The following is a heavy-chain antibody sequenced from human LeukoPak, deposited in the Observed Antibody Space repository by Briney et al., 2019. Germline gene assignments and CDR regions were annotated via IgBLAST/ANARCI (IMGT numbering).Heavy chain of an antibody. D-gene: IGHD1-26*01. J-gene: IGHJ5*02. Sequence: PSETLSLTCAVYGGSFSGYYWSWFRQPPGKGLEWIGEINHSGSTNYNPSLKSRVTISVDTSKNQFSPKLSSVTAADTAVYYCASTRSDWFDPWGQGTLVTVSS. V-gene: IGHV4-34*01. CDR3: ASTRSDWFDP. CDR2: INHSGST. CDR1: GGSFSGYY.